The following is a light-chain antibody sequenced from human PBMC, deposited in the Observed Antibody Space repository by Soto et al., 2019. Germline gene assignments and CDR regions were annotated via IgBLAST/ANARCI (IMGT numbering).Light chain of an antibody. CDR1: QTINNNF. J-gene: IGKJ2*01. CDR3: QQYGSSPPYT. CDR2: AAS. Sequence: EIVMTQSPGTLSLSPGERATLSCRASQTINNNFLGWYQQKPGHPPRLLIFAASSRATGIPDRFSGSGSGTDFTLTISRVEPEDFGVYYCQQYGSSPPYTFGLGTKLDIK. V-gene: IGKV3-20*01.